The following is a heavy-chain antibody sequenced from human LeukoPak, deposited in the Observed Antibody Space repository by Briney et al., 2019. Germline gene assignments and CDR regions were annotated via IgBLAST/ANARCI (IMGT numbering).Heavy chain of an antibody. D-gene: IGHD3-10*01. Sequence: GGSLRLSXAASGFTFDDYGMSWVRQAPGKGLEWVSGVNWNGDSTGYADSVKGRFTISRDNAKNSLYLQMNSLRAEDTALYYCARDHAGGSGSYYDYWGQGTLVTVSS. J-gene: IGHJ4*02. CDR1: GFTFDDYG. CDR2: VNWNGDST. CDR3: ARDHAGGSGSYYDY. V-gene: IGHV3-20*04.